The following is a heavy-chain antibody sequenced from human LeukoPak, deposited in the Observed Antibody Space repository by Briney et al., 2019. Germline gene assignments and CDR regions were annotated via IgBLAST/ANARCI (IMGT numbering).Heavy chain of an antibody. CDR1: GFTFDDYA. V-gene: IGHV3-9*01. Sequence: GRSLRLSCAASGFTFDDYAMHWVRQAPGKGLEWVSGISWNSGSIGYADSVKGRFTISRDNAKNSLYLQMNSLRPEDTALYYCAKSGGYSYGYPLDYWGQGTLVTVSS. D-gene: IGHD5-18*01. CDR3: AKSGGYSYGYPLDY. CDR2: ISWNSGSI. J-gene: IGHJ4*02.